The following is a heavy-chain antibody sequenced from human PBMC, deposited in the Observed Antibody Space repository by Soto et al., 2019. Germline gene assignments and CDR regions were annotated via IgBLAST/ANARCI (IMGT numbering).Heavy chain of an antibody. CDR2: ISGSGGST. CDR1: GFTFSSYA. Sequence: EVQLLESGGGLVQPGGSLRLSCAASGFTFSSYAMSWVRQAPGKGLEWVSAISGSGGSTYYAASVKGRFTISRDNSKNTLYLQMNSLRAEDTAVYYCAKGHHGGFDYSSYGMDVWGQGTTVTVSS. V-gene: IGHV3-23*01. D-gene: IGHD3-16*01. J-gene: IGHJ6*02. CDR3: AKGHHGGFDYSSYGMDV.